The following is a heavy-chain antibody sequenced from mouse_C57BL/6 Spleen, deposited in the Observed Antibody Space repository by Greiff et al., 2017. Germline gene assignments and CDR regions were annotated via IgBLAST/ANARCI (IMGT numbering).Heavy chain of an antibody. V-gene: IGHV1-42*01. D-gene: IGHD2-1*01. CDR1: GYSFTGYY. CDR3: ARRGIYYGNYVRLFDY. CDR2: INPSTGGT. Sequence: EVQLQQSGPELVKPGASVKISCKASGYSFTGYYMNWVKQSPEKSLEWIGEINPSTGGTTYNQKFKAKATLTVDKSSSTAYMQLKSLTSEDSAVYYCARRGIYYGNYVRLFDYWGQGTTLTVSS. J-gene: IGHJ2*01.